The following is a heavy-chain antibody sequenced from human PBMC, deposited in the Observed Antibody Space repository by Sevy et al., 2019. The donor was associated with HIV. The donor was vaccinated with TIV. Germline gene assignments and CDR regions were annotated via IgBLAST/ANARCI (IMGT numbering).Heavy chain of an antibody. V-gene: IGHV3-53*01. J-gene: IGHJ5*02. CDR3: ARVVPAALAADWFDP. D-gene: IGHD2-2*01. CDR2: IYSGGST. Sequence: GGSLRLSCAASGFTVSSNYMSWVRQAPGKVLEWVSVIYSGGSTYYEDSVKGRFTISRDNSKNTLYLQMNILRAEDTAVYYCARVVPAALAADWFDPWGQGTLVTVSS. CDR1: GFTVSSNY.